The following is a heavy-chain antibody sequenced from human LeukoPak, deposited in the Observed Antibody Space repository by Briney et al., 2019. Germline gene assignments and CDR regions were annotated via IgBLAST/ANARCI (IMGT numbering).Heavy chain of an antibody. J-gene: IGHJ3*01. Sequence: GGSLRLSCAASGFTFNYAWMSWVRQAPGKGLEWVGRIKSRTDGGTTDYAVTVKDRFTISSDDSENTLYLQMNSLKTEDTAVYYCSTDRGGYCSGGNCHAGAFDFWGQGTMVTVSS. CDR2: IKSRTDGGTT. V-gene: IGHV3-15*01. CDR3: STDRGGYCSGGNCHAGAFDF. D-gene: IGHD2-15*01. CDR1: GFTFNYAW.